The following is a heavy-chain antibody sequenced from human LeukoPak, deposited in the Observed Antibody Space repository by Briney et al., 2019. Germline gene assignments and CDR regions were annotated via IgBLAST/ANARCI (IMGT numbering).Heavy chain of an antibody. CDR2: ISYDGSNK. D-gene: IGHD6-19*01. CDR1: GFTFDDYA. CDR3: AIPIAVAGPFDY. V-gene: IGHV3-30*04. Sequence: GRSLRLSCAASGFTFDDYAMHWVRQAPGKGLEWVAVISYDGSNKYYADSVKGRFTISRDNSKNTLYLQMNSLRAEDTAVYYCAIPIAVAGPFDYWGQGTLVTVSS. J-gene: IGHJ4*02.